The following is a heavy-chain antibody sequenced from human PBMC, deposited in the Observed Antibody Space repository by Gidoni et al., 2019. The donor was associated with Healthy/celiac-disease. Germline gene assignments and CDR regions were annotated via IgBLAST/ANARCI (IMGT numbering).Heavy chain of an antibody. J-gene: IGHJ1*01. CDR2: IYYSGSI. V-gene: IGHV4-59*01. D-gene: IGHD6-19*01. CDR1: GGSLSSYY. Sequence: QVQLQESGPGLVKPSETLSLTCTVSGGSLSSYYWSWIRQPPGKGLEWIGYIYYSGSINYNPSLKSRVTISVDTSKNQFSLKLSSVTAADTAVYYCASYSSGWYAEYFQHWGQGTLVTVSS. CDR3: ASYSSGWYAEYFQH.